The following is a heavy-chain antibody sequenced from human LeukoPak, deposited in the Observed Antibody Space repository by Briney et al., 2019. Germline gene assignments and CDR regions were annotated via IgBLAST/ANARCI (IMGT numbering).Heavy chain of an antibody. CDR2: IYYSGST. Sequence: PSETLSITCTVSGGSISSSSYYWAWIRQPPGKGLEWIGSIYYSGSTYYNPSLKSRVTISVDTSKNQFSLKLSSVTAADTAVYYCARLRGIAVAGTWLDYYYYYMDAWGKGTTVTVSS. J-gene: IGHJ6*03. V-gene: IGHV4-39*01. CDR1: GGSISSSSYY. D-gene: IGHD6-19*01. CDR3: ARLRGIAVAGTWLDYYYYYMDA.